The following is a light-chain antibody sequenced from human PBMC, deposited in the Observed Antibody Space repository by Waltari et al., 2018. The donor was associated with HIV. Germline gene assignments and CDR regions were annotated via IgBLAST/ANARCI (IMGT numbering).Light chain of an antibody. V-gene: IGLV2-14*03. Sequence: QSALTQPASVSGFPGQSINISCTGFPTDSRFKHHVSWYPQYAGTIPSLIIVDVNNRPAGISDRFSGSRSGNSAFLTFSGLQSGDEAHYYCASNRLDYTLIFGGGTKLTVL. J-gene: IGLJ2*01. CDR3: ASNRLDYTLI. CDR1: PTDSRFKHH. CDR2: DVN.